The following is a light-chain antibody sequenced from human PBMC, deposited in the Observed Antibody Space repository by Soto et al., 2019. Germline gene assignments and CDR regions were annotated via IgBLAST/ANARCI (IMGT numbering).Light chain of an antibody. CDR3: MLYMGGGLVV. CDR2: STN. V-gene: IGLV8-61*01. Sequence: VVTQEPSFSVSPGGTVTLTCGLTSASVSTTYYPSWYQQTPGQAPRTLIYSTNIRSSGVPDRFSGSILGNKAALTITGAQADDESDYHCMLYMGGGLVVFGGGTKLTVL. CDR1: SASVSTTYY. J-gene: IGLJ2*01.